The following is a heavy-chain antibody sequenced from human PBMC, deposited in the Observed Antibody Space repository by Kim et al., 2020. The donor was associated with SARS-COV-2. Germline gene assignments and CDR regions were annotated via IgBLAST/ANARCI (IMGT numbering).Heavy chain of an antibody. D-gene: IGHD2-2*01. J-gene: IGHJ4*02. V-gene: IGHV7-4-1*02. CDR3: ARDRFVGPAAMGY. Sequence: AQGFTGRFVFSLDTSVSTAYLQISSLKAEDTAVYYCARDRFVGPAAMGYWGQGTLVTVSS.